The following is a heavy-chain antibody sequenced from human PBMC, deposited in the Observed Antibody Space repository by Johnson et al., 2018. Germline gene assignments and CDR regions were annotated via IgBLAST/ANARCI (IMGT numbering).Heavy chain of an antibody. D-gene: IGHD3-22*01. CDR1: GFTFSSYD. Sequence: VQLVESGGGLVQPGECLRLSCAASGFTFSSYDMHWVRQSTRKGLEWVSVIGTGGDTYYPGSVKGRFAISRENARNFLYLQMTSLGAGDTAVDYGGRGNPRYNGRVYSNWGQGTIVTVSS. V-gene: IGHV3-13*01. J-gene: IGHJ3*01. CDR2: IGTGGDT. CDR3: GRGNPRYNGRVYSN.